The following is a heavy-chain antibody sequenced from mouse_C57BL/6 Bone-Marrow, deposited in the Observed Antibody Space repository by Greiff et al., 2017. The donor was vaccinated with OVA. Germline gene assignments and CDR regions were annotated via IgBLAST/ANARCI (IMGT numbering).Heavy chain of an antibody. J-gene: IGHJ1*03. V-gene: IGHV7-1*01. CDR2: SRNKANDYTT. CDR3: ARDDYYWYFDV. CDR1: GFTFSDFY. Sequence: ELKLMESGGGLVQSGRSLRLSCATSGFTFSDFYMEWVRQAPGKGLEWIAASRNKANDYTTEYSASVKGRFIVSRDTSQSILYLQMNALRAEDTAIYYCARDDYYWYFDVWGTGTTVTVSS.